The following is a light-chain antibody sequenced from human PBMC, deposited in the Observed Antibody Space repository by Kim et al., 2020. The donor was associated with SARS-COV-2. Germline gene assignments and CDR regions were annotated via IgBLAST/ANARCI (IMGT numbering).Light chain of an antibody. CDR3: SSYAGSNNLGV. Sequence: LTQPPSASGSPGQSVTISCTGTSSDVGGYNYVSWYQQHPGKAPKLMIYEVNKRPSGVPDRFSGSKSGNTASLTVSGLQAEDEADYYCSSYAGSNNLGVFGGGTQLTVL. CDR2: EVN. CDR1: SSDVGGYNY. V-gene: IGLV2-8*01. J-gene: IGLJ3*02.